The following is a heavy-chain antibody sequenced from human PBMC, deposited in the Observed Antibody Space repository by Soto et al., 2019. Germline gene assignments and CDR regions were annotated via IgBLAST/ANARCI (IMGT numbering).Heavy chain of an antibody. V-gene: IGHV3-23*01. J-gene: IGHJ3*02. D-gene: IGHD2-8*02. CDR1: GFTRSSYD. Sequence: GGSLRLSCAASGFTRSSYDMSWVRQAPGKGLEWVSTILVGGSTHYPDSVKGRFTISRDNSKNTAFLQMNSLTAGDTAVYYCAKATATGGGAFDICGQGTVVTVSS. CDR2: ILVGGST. CDR3: AKATATGGGAFDI.